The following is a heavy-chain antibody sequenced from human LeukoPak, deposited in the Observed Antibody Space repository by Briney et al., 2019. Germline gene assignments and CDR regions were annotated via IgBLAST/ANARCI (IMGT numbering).Heavy chain of an antibody. Sequence: SVKVSCKASGGTFSSYGISWVRQAPGQGLEWMGRIIPILGIANYAQKFQGRVTITADKSTSTAYMELSSLRSGDTAVYCCARDNRIAAAGSNYYYYYMDVWGKGTTVTVSS. CDR3: ARDNRIAAAGSNYYYYYMDV. V-gene: IGHV1-69*04. D-gene: IGHD6-13*01. CDR2: IIPILGIA. J-gene: IGHJ6*03. CDR1: GGTFSSYG.